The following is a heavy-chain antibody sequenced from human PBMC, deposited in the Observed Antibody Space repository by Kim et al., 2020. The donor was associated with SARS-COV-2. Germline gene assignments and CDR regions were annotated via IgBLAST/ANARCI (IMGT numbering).Heavy chain of an antibody. Sequence: ASVKVSCKASGYTFTSYAMNWVRQAPGQGLEWMGWINTNTGNPTYAQGFTGRFVFSLDTSVSTAYLQISSLKAEDTAVYYCARDGGALSSIAARGFDYWGQGTLVTVSS. CDR2: INTNTGNP. V-gene: IGHV7-4-1*02. CDR3: ARDGGALSSIAARGFDY. D-gene: IGHD6-6*01. J-gene: IGHJ4*02. CDR1: GYTFTSYA.